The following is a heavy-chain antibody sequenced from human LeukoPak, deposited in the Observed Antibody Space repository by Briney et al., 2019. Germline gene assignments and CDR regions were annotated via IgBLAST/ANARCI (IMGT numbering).Heavy chain of an antibody. CDR1: GFTFSSYA. Sequence: GGSLRLSCAASGFTFSSYAMSWVRQAPGKGLEWVSAISGSGGSTYYADSVKGRFTTSRDNSKNTLYLQMNSLRAEDTAVYYCAKVKGIAARPGYFDYWGQGTLVTVSS. CDR2: ISGSGGST. D-gene: IGHD6-6*01. CDR3: AKVKGIAARPGYFDY. V-gene: IGHV3-23*01. J-gene: IGHJ4*02.